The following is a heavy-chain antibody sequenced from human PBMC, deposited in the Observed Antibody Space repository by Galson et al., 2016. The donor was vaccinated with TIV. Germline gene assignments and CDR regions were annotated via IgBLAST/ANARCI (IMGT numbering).Heavy chain of an antibody. CDR1: GASLTSPSHY. CDR3: ARQATPLYGVFDS. Sequence: SETLSLTCTVSGASLTSPSHYWGWIRQPPGKGLEWIGSLHYGGNTYFNRSLRSRATISGDTSKNQLSLKLTSVTAADTAVYYCARQATPLYGVFDSWGQGVLVTVSS. J-gene: IGHJ4*02. V-gene: IGHV4-39*01. D-gene: IGHD4/OR15-4a*01. CDR2: LHYGGNT.